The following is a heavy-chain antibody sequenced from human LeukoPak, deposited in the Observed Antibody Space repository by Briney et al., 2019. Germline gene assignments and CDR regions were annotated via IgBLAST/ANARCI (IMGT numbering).Heavy chain of an antibody. D-gene: IGHD2-21*02. CDR3: ARLLRPYPGLDS. V-gene: IGHV4-59*08. J-gene: IGHJ4*02. CDR1: GFTVSNNY. Sequence: GSLRLSCAASGFTVSNNYMSWIRQPPGKGLESIGIVYYSGSTYYNTPLKSRVTISVDTSRNQFSLKLSSVTAADTAIYYCARLLRPYPGLDSWGQGMLVTVSS. CDR2: VYYSGST.